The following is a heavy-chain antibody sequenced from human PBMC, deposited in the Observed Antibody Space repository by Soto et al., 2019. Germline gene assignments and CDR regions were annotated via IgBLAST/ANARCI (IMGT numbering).Heavy chain of an antibody. Sequence: GGSLRLSCAASGFTFRGYAMSWVRQAPGKGLEWVSAIGGSGGNTYYADAVKGRFTIARDNSNHMVYLEMNRLRAEDTAVYYCGKEVVATNMGLIYYFSGLDVCGQVTTVTASS. V-gene: IGHV3-23*01. CDR1: GFTFRGYA. CDR2: IGGSGGNT. J-gene: IGHJ6*02. CDR3: GKEVVATNMGLIYYFSGLDV. D-gene: IGHD2-15*01.